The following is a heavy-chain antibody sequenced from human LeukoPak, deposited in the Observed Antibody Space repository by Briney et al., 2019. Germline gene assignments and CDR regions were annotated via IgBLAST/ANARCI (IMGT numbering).Heavy chain of an antibody. V-gene: IGHV4-34*01. CDR3: TRAFYPGYYSYMAV. D-gene: IGHD3-3*02. J-gene: IGHJ6*03. CDR2: INHSGST. CDR1: GGSFSGYY. Sequence: SETLSLTCAVYGGSFSGYYWSWIRQPPGKGLEWIGEINHSGSTNYNPSLKSRVTISVDTSKNQFSLKLSSVTAADTAVYYCTRAFYPGYYSYMAVWGKRTTVTVSS.